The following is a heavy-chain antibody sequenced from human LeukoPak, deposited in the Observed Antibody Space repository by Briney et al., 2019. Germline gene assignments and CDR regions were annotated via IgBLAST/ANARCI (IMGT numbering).Heavy chain of an antibody. CDR2: INHSGST. CDR1: GGSFSGYY. J-gene: IGHJ4*02. V-gene: IGHV4-34*01. CDR3: ARGPCSGGSCYSRGIRRNFDY. D-gene: IGHD2-15*01. Sequence: SETLSLTCAVYGGSFSGYYWSWIRQPPGKGLEWIGEINHSGSTNYNPSLKSPVTISVDTSKNQFSLKLSSVTAADTAVYYCARGPCSGGSCYSRGIRRNFDYWGQGTLVTVSS.